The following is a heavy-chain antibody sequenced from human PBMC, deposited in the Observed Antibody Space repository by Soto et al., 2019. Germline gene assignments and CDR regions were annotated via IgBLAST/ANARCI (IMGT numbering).Heavy chain of an antibody. CDR1: GFRFASFA. D-gene: IGHD3-3*01. J-gene: IGHJ4*02. CDR2: ISGSDGKT. CDR3: AKWSYLDY. Sequence: DVRLAESGGGLVQPGGSLRLSCTTSGFRFASFAMTWFRQAPGKGLEWVATISGSDGKTYYADSVKGRFSISRDTSRNTLYLQMNSLRADDTAIYYCAKWSYLDYWGQGTRVTGSS. V-gene: IGHV3-23*04.